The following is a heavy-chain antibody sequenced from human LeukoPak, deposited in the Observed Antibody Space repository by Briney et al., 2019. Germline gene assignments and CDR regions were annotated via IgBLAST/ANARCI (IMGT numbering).Heavy chain of an antibody. V-gene: IGHV4-4*07. CDR3: ASCSSTSYGFDY. Sequence: SETLSLTCTVSGGSISTYYWSWIRQPAGKGLEWIGRIYTSGSTNYNPSLKSRVTMSVDTSKNQFSLKLNSVTAADTAVYYCASCSSTSYGFDYWGQGTLVTVSS. CDR1: GGSISTYY. D-gene: IGHD2-2*01. CDR2: IYTSGST. J-gene: IGHJ4*02.